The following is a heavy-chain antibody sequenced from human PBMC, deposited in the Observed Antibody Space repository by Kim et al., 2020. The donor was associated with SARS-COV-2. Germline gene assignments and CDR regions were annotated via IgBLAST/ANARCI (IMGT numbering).Heavy chain of an antibody. D-gene: IGHD1-26*01. V-gene: IGHV1-3*01. CDR1: GYTFTSYA. CDR2: INAGNGNT. Sequence: ASVKVSCKASGYTFTSYAMHWVRQAPGQRLEWMGWINAGNGNTKYSQKFQGRVTITRDTSASTAYMELSSLRSEDTAVYYCARGEATTLNYFDYWGQGTLVTVSS. CDR3: ARGEATTLNYFDY. J-gene: IGHJ4*02.